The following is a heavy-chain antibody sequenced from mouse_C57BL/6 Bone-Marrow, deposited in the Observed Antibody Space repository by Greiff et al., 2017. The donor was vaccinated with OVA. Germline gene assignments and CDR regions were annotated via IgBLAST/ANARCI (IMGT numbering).Heavy chain of an antibody. CDR1: GFTFNTYA. CDR2: IRSKSSNYAT. D-gene: IGHD2-3*01. Sequence: EVQVVESGGGLVQPKGSLKLSCAASGFTFNTYAMHWVRQAPGKGLEWVARIRSKSSNYATYYADSVKDRFTISRDDSQSMLYLQMNNLKTEDTAMYYCVREGWLLAWFAYWGQGTLVTVSA. CDR3: VREGWLLAWFAY. V-gene: IGHV10-3*01. J-gene: IGHJ3*01.